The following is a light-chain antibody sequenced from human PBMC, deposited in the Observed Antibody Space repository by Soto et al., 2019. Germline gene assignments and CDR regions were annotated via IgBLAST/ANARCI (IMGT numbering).Light chain of an antibody. CDR3: QPSYGKHT. CDR2: DAS. CDR1: QNINTY. V-gene: IGKV1-39*01. J-gene: IGKJ1*01. Sequence: DIQMTQAPSSLSASVGHRVTITCRPSQNINTYLNWYQQRPGQAPRLLIYDASILQRGVPSRFSGSGSGTDFTLTVDSLQPEDFATYFCQPSYGKHTFGQGTKVEI.